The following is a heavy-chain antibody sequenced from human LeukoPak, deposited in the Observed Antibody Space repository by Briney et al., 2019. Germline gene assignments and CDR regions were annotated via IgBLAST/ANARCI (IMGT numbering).Heavy chain of an antibody. CDR2: ISDSGGST. V-gene: IGHV3-23*01. CDR1: GFTFSSYA. CDR3: AKKPSSGYYYIGY. D-gene: IGHD3-22*01. J-gene: IGHJ4*02. Sequence: GGSLRLSCAASGFTFSSYATSWVRQAPGKGLEGVSTISDSGGSTYYADSVKGRFTISRDNSKNTLYLQMNSLRAEDTAVYCCAKKPSSGYYYIGYWGQGTLVTVSS.